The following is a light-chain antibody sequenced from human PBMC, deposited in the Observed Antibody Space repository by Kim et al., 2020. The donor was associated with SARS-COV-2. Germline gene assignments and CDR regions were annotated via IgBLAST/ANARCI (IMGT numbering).Light chain of an antibody. J-gene: IGLJ1*01. CDR2: GKN. V-gene: IGLV3-19*01. CDR1: SLRRYY. Sequence: ALGQTVRITCQGDSLRRYYVSWYQQKTGQAPVLVIHGKNNRPSGIPDRFSGSSSGNTASLTITGAQAEDEADYYCNSRDSSGNHLVFGTGTKVTVL. CDR3: NSRDSSGNHLV.